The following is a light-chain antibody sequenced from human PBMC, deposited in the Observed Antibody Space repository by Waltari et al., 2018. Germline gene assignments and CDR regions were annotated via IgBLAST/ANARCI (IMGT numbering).Light chain of an antibody. CDR3: QVWDSSRDHVV. J-gene: IGLJ2*01. V-gene: IGLV3-21*04. Sequence: SYVLTQPPSVSVTPGQTAMITCGENRIGRESGDWYQQKPGQAPVLVIYYNTDRPSGIPERFSGFNSGNTATLTIDRVEAGDEADYYCQVWDSSRDHVVFGGGTKLTVL. CDR1: RIGRES. CDR2: YNT.